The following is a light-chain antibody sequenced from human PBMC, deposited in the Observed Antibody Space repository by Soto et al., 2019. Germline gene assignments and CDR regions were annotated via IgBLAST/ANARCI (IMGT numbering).Light chain of an antibody. J-gene: IGKJ5*01. CDR1: QDISK. V-gene: IGKV1-12*01. CDR2: AAS. Sequence: DIQMTQSPSSVSASVGDRVTITCRASQDISKYAWYQQRPGEAPRVLISAASNLQSGVPSRFSGSGSGAEFTLTINSLQPEDSAIYFCQQAQTFPITFGQGTRLEIK. CDR3: QQAQTFPIT.